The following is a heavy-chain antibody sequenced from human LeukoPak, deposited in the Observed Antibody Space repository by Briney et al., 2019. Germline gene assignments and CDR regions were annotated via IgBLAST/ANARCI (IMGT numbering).Heavy chain of an antibody. J-gene: IGHJ6*02. V-gene: IGHV5-51*01. D-gene: IGHD4-23*01. CDR1: GYSFTSYC. CDR3: ARRHDGGAWAYYGMDV. CDR2: IYPGDSDT. Sequence: GESLKISCKGSGYSFTSYCIAWVRQMPGKGLEWMGIIYPGDSDTRYSPSFQGQVSISVDKSISTAYLQWSSLKASDTAIYYCARRHDGGAWAYYGMDVWGQGTTVTVSS.